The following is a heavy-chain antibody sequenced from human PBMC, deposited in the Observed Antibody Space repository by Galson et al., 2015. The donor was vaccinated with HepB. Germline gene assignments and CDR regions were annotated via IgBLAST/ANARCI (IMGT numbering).Heavy chain of an antibody. CDR2: ISYDGSNK. D-gene: IGHD2-2*01. Sequence: SLRLSCAASGFTFSSYGMHWVRQAPGKGLEWVAVISYDGSNKYYADSVKGRFTISRDNSKNTLYLQMNSLRAEDTAVYYCAKEKRGDIVVVPAATDYYFDYWGQGTLVTVSS. V-gene: IGHV3-30*18. CDR1: GFTFSSYG. J-gene: IGHJ4*02. CDR3: AKEKRGDIVVVPAATDYYFDY.